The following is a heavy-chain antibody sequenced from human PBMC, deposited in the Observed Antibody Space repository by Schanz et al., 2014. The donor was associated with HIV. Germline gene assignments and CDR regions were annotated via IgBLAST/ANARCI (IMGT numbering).Heavy chain of an antibody. CDR1: GFTFSNYA. J-gene: IGHJ6*02. D-gene: IGHD6-19*01. CDR2: ISDTGVRT. CDR3: ARGSWYSSGWVDDQYYYDVDV. V-gene: IGHV3-23*01. Sequence: EVQLLESGGGLVQPGGSLRLSCEASGFTFSNYAMSWVRQAPGKGLEWVSGISDTGVRTNYADSVKGRLTISRDNSKNSVFLQMDRLRAEDTAVYYCARGSWYSSGWVDDQYYYDVDVWGQGTTVTVSS.